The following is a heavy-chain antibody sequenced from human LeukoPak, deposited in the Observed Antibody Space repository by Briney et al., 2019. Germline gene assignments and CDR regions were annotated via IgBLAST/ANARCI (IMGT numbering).Heavy chain of an antibody. CDR2: IYYSGST. Sequence: SETLSLTCTVSGGSISTYYWTWIRQPPGKGLEWIGYIYYSGSTTYYPSLKNRVTISVDTSKNQFSLKLSSVTAADAPVYYCARDTSGSYPPEYFQHWGQGTLVTVSS. V-gene: IGHV4-59*01. CDR3: ARDTSGSYPPEYFQH. D-gene: IGHD1-26*01. CDR1: GGSISTYY. J-gene: IGHJ1*01.